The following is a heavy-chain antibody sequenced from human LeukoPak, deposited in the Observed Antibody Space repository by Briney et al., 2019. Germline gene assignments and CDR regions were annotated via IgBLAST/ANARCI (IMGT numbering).Heavy chain of an antibody. CDR1: GYTFTTYG. D-gene: IGHD4-17*01. Sequence: ASVKVSCKASGYTFTTYGISWMRQAPGQGLEWMGWINANTGNPTYAQGFTGRFVFSLDTSVSTAYLQISSLQAEDTAFYYCVRAYTKDMTSVTHFDYWGQGTQVTVSS. CDR3: VRAYTKDMTSVTHFDY. CDR2: INANTGNP. V-gene: IGHV7-4-1*02. J-gene: IGHJ4*02.